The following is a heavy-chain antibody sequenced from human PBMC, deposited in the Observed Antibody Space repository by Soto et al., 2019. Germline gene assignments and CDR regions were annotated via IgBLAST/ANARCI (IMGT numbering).Heavy chain of an antibody. Sequence: SETLSLTCAVYGGSFSGYYWSWIRQPPGKGLEWIGEINHSGSTNYNPSLKSRVTISVDTSKNQFSLKLSSVTAADTAVYYCARGKPPSTVTTIWYYFDYWGQGTLVTVSS. J-gene: IGHJ4*02. CDR3: ARGKPPSTVTTIWYYFDY. D-gene: IGHD4-4*01. CDR1: GGSFSGYY. CDR2: INHSGST. V-gene: IGHV4-34*01.